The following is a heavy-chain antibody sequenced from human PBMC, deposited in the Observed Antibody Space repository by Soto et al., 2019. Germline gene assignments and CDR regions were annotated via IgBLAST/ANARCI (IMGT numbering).Heavy chain of an antibody. CDR1: GFTFTSSA. CDR2: IVVGSGNT. V-gene: IGHV1-58*01. D-gene: IGHD3-22*01. CDR3: AASYYYDSSGYWRSYYYYGMDV. Sequence: GASVKVSCKASGFTFTSSAVQWVRQARGQRREWIGWIVVGSGNTNYAQKFQERVTITRDMSTSTAYMELSSLRSEDTAVYYCAASYYYDSSGYWRSYYYYGMDVWGQGTTVTVSS. J-gene: IGHJ6*02.